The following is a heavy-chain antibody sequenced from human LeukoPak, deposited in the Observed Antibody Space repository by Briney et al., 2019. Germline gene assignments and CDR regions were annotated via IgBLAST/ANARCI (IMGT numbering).Heavy chain of an antibody. Sequence: ASVKVSCKASGYTFTSYGISWVRQAPGQGLEWMGWISAYNGNTNYVQKLQGRVTMTTDTSTSTAYMELRSLRSDDTAVYYCARDSDFWSGYYFDYWGQGTLVTVSS. V-gene: IGHV1-18*01. CDR1: GYTFTSYG. J-gene: IGHJ4*02. CDR2: ISAYNGNT. D-gene: IGHD3-3*01. CDR3: ARDSDFWSGYYFDY.